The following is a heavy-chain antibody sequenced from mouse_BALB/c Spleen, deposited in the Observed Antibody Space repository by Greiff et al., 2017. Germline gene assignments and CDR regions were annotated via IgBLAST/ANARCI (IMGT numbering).Heavy chain of an antibody. CDR2: ISTYYGDA. V-gene: IGHV1S137*01. J-gene: IGHJ4*01. CDR1: GYTFTDYA. CDR3: AREGGIYYDYERNAMDY. Sequence: VQVVESGAELVRPGVSVKISCKGSGYTFTDYAMPWVKQSHAKSLEWIGVISTYYGDASYNQKFKGKATMTVDKSSSTAYMELARLTSEDSAIYYCAREGGIYYDYERNAMDYWGQGTSVTVSS. D-gene: IGHD2-4*01.